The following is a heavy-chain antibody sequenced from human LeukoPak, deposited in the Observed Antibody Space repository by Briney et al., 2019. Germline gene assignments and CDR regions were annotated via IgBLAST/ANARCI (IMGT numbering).Heavy chain of an antibody. CDR1: GFAFSSYS. J-gene: IGHJ6*02. V-gene: IGHV3-21*01. CDR3: ARILWFGELLAQDV. D-gene: IGHD3-10*01. CDR2: ISSSSSYI. Sequence: GGSLRLSCAASGFAFSSYSMNWVRQAPGKGLEWVSSISSSSSYIYYADSVKGRFTISRDNAKNSLYLQMNSLRAEDTAVYYCARILWFGELLAQDVWGQGTTVTVSS.